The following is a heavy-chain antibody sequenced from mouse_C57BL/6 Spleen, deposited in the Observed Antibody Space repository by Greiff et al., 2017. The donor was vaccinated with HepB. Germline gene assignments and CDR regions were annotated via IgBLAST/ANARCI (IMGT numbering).Heavy chain of an antibody. CDR3: ARLGRGWYFDV. D-gene: IGHD4-1*01. Sequence: EVKVEESGGGLVQPGGSLKLSCAASGFTFSDYYMYWVRQTPEKRLEWVAYISNGGGSTYYPDTVKGRFTISRDNAKNTLYLQMSRLKSEDTAMYYCARLGRGWYFDVWGTGTTVTVSS. CDR2: ISNGGGST. V-gene: IGHV5-12*01. CDR1: GFTFSDYY. J-gene: IGHJ1*03.